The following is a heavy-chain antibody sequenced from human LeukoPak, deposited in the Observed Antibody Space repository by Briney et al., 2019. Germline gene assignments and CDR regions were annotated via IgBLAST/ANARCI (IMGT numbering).Heavy chain of an antibody. Sequence: GRSLRLSCAASGFTFSSYGMHWVRQAPGKGLEWVAVISYDGSNKYYADSVKGRFTIPRDNSKNTLYLQMNSLRAEDTAVYYCAKTSSAPASPGDYYDSSGYYPTFFDYWGQGTLVTVSS. V-gene: IGHV3-30*18. CDR3: AKTSSAPASPGDYYDSSGYYPTFFDY. D-gene: IGHD3-22*01. J-gene: IGHJ4*02. CDR2: ISYDGSNK. CDR1: GFTFSSYG.